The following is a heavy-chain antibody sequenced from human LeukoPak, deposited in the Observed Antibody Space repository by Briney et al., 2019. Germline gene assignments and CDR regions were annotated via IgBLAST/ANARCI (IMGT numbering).Heavy chain of an antibody. CDR2: ISYDGSNK. CDR1: GFTFSSYG. D-gene: IGHD1-26*01. J-gene: IGHJ4*02. V-gene: IGHV3-30*18. CDR3: AKVGATLAFDY. Sequence: GGSLRLSCAASGFTFSSYGMPWVRQAPGKGLEWVAVISYDGSNKYYADSVKGRFTISRDNSKNTLYLQMNSLRAEDTAVYYCAKVGATLAFDYWGQGTLVTVSS.